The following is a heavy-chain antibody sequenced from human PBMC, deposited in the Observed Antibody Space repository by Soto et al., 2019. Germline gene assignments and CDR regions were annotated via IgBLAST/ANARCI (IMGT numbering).Heavy chain of an antibody. CDR2: FYSSGST. V-gene: IGHV4-61*01. J-gene: IGHJ6*02. D-gene: IGHD2-2*02. CDR3: ARFVRSCSGTTCYTRADV. Sequence: SLSCTVSGGSVSSDTPYWSWIRQPPGKRLEWIGFFYSSGSTNYNPSLKSRVTMSVDTSKNQFSLKLRSVIVADTAVYHCARFVRSCSGTTCYTRADVWGQGTTV. CDR1: GGSVSSDTPY.